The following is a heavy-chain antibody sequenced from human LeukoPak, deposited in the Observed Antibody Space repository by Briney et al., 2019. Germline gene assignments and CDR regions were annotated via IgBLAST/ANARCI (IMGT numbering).Heavy chain of an antibody. Sequence: GGSLRLSCAASGFTFSSCEMNWVRQAPGKGLEWVGRTRNKANSYTTEYAASVKGRFTISRDDSKNSLYLRMNSLKTEDTAVYYCTRSFSDYYYYYYMDVWGKGTTVTVSS. CDR2: TRNKANSYTT. CDR3: TRSFSDYYYYYYMDV. D-gene: IGHD2-21*02. J-gene: IGHJ6*03. V-gene: IGHV3-72*01. CDR1: GFTFSSCE.